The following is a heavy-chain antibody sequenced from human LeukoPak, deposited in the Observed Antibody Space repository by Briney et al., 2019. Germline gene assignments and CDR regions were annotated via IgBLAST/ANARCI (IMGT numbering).Heavy chain of an antibody. Sequence: SETLSLTCTVSGYSISSGYYWGWIRQPPGKGLEWIGSIYHSGSTYYNPSLKSRVTISVDTSKNQFSLKLSSVTAADTAVHYCARGDFWSGYYSGLFDPWGQGTLVTVSS. J-gene: IGHJ5*02. CDR3: ARGDFWSGYYSGLFDP. D-gene: IGHD3-3*01. CDR1: GYSISSGYY. V-gene: IGHV4-38-2*02. CDR2: IYHSGST.